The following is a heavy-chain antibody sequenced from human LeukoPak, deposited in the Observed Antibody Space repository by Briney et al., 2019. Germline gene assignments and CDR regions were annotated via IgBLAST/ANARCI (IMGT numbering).Heavy chain of an antibody. CDR1: GFSISNNY. V-gene: IGHV3-53*01. CDR2: ISGGGNT. Sequence: GGSLRLSCAASGFSISNNYMNWVRQAPGKGLEWVSTISGGGNTYDAGSVKGRFTISRDNSRNMLYLQMNNLRAEDTAVYHCAKDLHNYGMDVWGQGTMVTVSS. CDR3: AKDLHNYGMDV. J-gene: IGHJ6*02.